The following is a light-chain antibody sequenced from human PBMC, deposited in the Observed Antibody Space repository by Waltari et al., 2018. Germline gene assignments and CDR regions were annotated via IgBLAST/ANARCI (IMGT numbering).Light chain of an antibody. J-gene: IGKJ5*01. CDR1: QSVSSS. V-gene: IGKV3-11*01. CDR3: QQRSNWPPVVT. Sequence: EIVLTQSPATLSLSPGERATLSCRASQSVSSSLAWYQHKPGQSPRLLIYDASNRATGIPARFSGSGSATDFTLTISSLEPEDFAVYYCQQRSNWPPVVTFGQGTRLEIK. CDR2: DAS.